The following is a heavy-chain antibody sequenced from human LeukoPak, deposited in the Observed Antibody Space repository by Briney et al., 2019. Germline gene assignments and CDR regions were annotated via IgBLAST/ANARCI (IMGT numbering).Heavy chain of an antibody. CDR1: GFTFSTYS. D-gene: IGHD5-12*01. Sequence: GSLRLSCAASGFTFSTYSLNWIRQPPGKGLEWIGSIYYSGSTYYNPSLKSRVTISVDTSKNQFSLKLSSVTAADTAVYYCARDAGYSGYDCYFDYWGQGTLVTVSS. CDR3: ARDAGYSGYDCYFDY. J-gene: IGHJ4*02. V-gene: IGHV4-39*07. CDR2: IYYSGST.